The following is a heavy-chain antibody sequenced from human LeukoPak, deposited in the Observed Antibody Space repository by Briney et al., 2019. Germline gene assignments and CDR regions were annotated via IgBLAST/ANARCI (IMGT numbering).Heavy chain of an antibody. CDR2: IYSGGST. CDR3: ARDFGVVINSANWFDP. V-gene: IGHV3-53*01. D-gene: IGHD3-3*01. J-gene: IGHJ5*02. Sequence: GGSLRLSCAASGFTVSSNYMSWVRQAPGKGLEWVSVIYSGGSTYYADSVKGRFTISRDNSKNTLYLQMNSLRAEDTAVYYCARDFGVVINSANWFDPWGQGTLVTVSS. CDR1: GFTVSSNY.